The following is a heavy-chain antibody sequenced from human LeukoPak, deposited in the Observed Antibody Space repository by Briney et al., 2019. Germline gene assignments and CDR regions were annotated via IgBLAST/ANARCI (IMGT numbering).Heavy chain of an antibody. Sequence: SETLSVTCAVSGGSLSYAYWNWIRLPPGKGLEWIGYIDHTGRTIYNSALQSRVTMSVDTSENQFSLSLTSVTTADTAVYFCARDNALGYFDMWGQGTRVTVSS. CDR2: IDHTGRT. D-gene: IGHD1-26*01. J-gene: IGHJ3*02. CDR3: ARDNALGYFDM. V-gene: IGHV4-59*01. CDR1: GGSLSYAY.